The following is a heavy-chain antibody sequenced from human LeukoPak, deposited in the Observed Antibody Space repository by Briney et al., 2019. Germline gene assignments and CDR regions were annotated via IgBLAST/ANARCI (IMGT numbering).Heavy chain of an antibody. J-gene: IGHJ4*02. CDR2: ISAYNGNT. V-gene: IGHV1-18*01. CDR1: GYTFTTYG. Sequence: AASVKVSCKASGYTFTTYGIIWMRQAPGQGLEWMGWISAYNGNTNYAQKFQGRVTMTTDTSTTTAYMELKNLRSDGTAAYYCAKDSINWSYFDYWGQGTLVTVSS. D-gene: IGHD6-13*01. CDR3: AKDSINWSYFDY.